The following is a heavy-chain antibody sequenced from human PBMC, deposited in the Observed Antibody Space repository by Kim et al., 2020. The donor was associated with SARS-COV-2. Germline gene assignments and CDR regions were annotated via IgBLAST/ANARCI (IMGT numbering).Heavy chain of an antibody. CDR3: TRDWTGYYDSSGYHD. CDR2: IRSKAYGGTT. D-gene: IGHD3-22*01. Sequence: GGSLRLSCTASGFTFGDYAMSWVRQAPGKGLEWVGFIRSKAYGGTTEYAASVKGRFTISRDDSKSIAYLQMNSLKTEDTAVYYCTRDWTGYYDSSGYHDWGQGTLVTVSS. J-gene: IGHJ4*02. CDR1: GFTFGDYA. V-gene: IGHV3-49*04.